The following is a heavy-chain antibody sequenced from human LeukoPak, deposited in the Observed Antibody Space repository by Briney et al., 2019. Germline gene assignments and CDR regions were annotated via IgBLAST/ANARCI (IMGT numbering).Heavy chain of an antibody. Sequence: ASVKVSCKASGYTFTSYYMHWVRQAPGQGLEWMGIINPSGGSTSYAQKFQGRVTMTRDTSTSTVYMELSSLRSEDTAVYYCAKSGYSYGYLYYMDVWGKGTTVTVSS. D-gene: IGHD5-18*01. V-gene: IGHV1-46*01. CDR1: GYTFTSYY. J-gene: IGHJ6*03. CDR2: INPSGGST. CDR3: AKSGYSYGYLYYMDV.